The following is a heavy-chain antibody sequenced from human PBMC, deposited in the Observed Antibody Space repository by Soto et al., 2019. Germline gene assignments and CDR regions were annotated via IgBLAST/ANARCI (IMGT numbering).Heavy chain of an antibody. V-gene: IGHV4-61*01. J-gene: IGHJ4*02. CDR3: ARIGGWYDIDF. D-gene: IGHD6-19*01. Sequence: SETLSLTCSVSGGSVSSGSFHWSWIRQPPGKGLQFIGSIFYNGTANYSPSFKNRVSISIDTSQSQFFLQLISVAAADTAVYYCARIGGWYDIDFWGQGSLVTVYS. CDR1: GGSVSSGSFH. CDR2: IFYNGTA.